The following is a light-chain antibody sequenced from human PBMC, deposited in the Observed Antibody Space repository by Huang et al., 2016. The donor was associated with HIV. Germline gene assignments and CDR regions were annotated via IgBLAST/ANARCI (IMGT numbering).Light chain of an antibody. CDR2: GAS. CDR3: QQYCSSLA. Sequence: EIVLTQSPGILSLSPGESATLSCRASQSVFNNNFLAWYQQKPGQAPRLLIFGASSTATGISDRFRGSGSGTDFTLTISRLEPEDFAVYYCQQYCSSLAFGRGTKVEIK. V-gene: IGKV3-20*01. CDR1: QSVFNNN. J-gene: IGKJ1*01.